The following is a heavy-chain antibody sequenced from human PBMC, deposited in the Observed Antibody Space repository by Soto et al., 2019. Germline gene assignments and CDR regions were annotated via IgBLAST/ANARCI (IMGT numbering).Heavy chain of an antibody. CDR1: GYTLTAYY. Sequence: QVPLVQSGAEVKKPGASVRVSCKASGYTLTAYYLHWVRQAPGQGLEWVGWIHPNSGDTKYAQKFQGRVTLSRDTAISTAYMDLKRLTFNDTAMYYCARADCSGGSCYTCDNWGQGTLVTVSS. CDR3: ARADCSGGSCYTCDN. J-gene: IGHJ4*01. V-gene: IGHV1-2*02. CDR2: IHPNSGDT. D-gene: IGHD2-15*01.